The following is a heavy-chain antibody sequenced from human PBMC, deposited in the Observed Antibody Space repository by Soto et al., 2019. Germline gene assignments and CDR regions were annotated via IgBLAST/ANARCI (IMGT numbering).Heavy chain of an antibody. D-gene: IGHD3-9*01. CDR3: ASTGPYYDILTGYYPPRYYYYGMDV. J-gene: IGHJ6*02. CDR1: GFTFSSYE. Sequence: GGSLRLSCAASGFTFSSYEMNWVRQAPGKGLEWVSYISSSGSTIYYADSVKGRFTISRDNAKNSLYLQMNSLRAEDTAVYYCASTGPYYDILTGYYPPRYYYYGMDVWGQGTTVTVSS. CDR2: ISSSGSTI. V-gene: IGHV3-48*03.